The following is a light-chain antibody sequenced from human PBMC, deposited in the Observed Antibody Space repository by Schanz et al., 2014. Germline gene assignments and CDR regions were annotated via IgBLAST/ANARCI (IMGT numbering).Light chain of an antibody. Sequence: QSALTQPASVSGSPGQSITISCTGTASDVGSYDLVSWYQQHPGKAPKLMIYEGTKRPSGVPDRFTGSKSGNTAPLTISGLQDEDEADYYCTSYTSTDTWLFGGGTKLTVL. CDR2: EGT. V-gene: IGLV2-14*02. CDR1: ASDVGSYDL. CDR3: TSYTSTDTWL. J-gene: IGLJ3*02.